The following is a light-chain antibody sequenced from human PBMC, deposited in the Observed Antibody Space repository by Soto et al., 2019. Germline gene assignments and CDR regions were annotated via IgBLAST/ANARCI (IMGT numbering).Light chain of an antibody. Sequence: EIVLTQSPGTLSLSPGERATISCRASQSVFSSYLAWYQQKPGQAPRLLIYGASSRATGIPDRFSGSGSGTDFTLTISRLEHEDDAVYYCQQYGSSPRTFGGGTKVEIK. CDR3: QQYGSSPRT. J-gene: IGKJ4*01. V-gene: IGKV3-20*01. CDR2: GAS. CDR1: QSVFSSY.